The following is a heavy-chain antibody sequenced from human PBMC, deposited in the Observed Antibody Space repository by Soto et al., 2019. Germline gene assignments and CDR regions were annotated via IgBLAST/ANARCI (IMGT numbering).Heavy chain of an antibody. CDR3: ARLGPPLYCGGDCYYPYYYGMEV. J-gene: IGHJ6*01. V-gene: IGHV1-18*01. Sequence: ASVKVSCKASGYTFTSYGISWVRQAPGQRLEWMGWISAYNGNTNYAQKLQGRVTMTTDTSTSAAYMELRSLGSDDKAVYYCARLGPPLYCGGDCYYPYYYGMEVWGQGTKVTVSS. CDR2: ISAYNGNT. CDR1: GYTFTSYG. D-gene: IGHD2-21*02.